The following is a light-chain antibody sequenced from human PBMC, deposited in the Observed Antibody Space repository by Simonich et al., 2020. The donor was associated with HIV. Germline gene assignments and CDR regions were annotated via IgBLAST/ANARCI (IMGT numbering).Light chain of an antibody. V-gene: IGKV1-17*03. Sequence: DIQMTQSSSTLSASVGDRVTITCRASQGISRYVAWLQQRPGKVPKRLIFSASNLQSGVPSTFSGSGSGTDFTLTISSLQPEDFATYYCQQYDSTPLWAFGQGTKVEIK. CDR1: QGISRY. J-gene: IGKJ1*01. CDR3: QQYDSTPLWA. CDR2: SAS.